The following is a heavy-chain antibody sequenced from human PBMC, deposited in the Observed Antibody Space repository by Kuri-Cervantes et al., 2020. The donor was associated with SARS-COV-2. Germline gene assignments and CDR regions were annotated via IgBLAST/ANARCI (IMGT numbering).Heavy chain of an antibody. CDR3: ARLWGTNDAFDI. CDR1: EYNFSGYY. Sequence: ASVKVSCKASEYNFSGYYLHWVRQAPGQGLEWMGWISAYNGNTNYAQKLQGRVTMTTDTSTSTAYMELRSLRSDDTAVYYCARLWGTNDAFDIWGQGTMVTVSS. CDR2: ISAYNGNT. V-gene: IGHV1-18*04. D-gene: IGHD7-27*01. J-gene: IGHJ3*02.